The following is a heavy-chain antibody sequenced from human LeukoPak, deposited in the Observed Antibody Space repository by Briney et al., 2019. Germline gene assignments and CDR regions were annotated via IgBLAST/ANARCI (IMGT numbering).Heavy chain of an antibody. CDR1: GFTFSSYS. J-gene: IGHJ4*02. D-gene: IGHD3-10*01. CDR3: AREVNYYGSGSYYY. V-gene: IGHV3-21*01. Sequence: GGSLRLSCAASGFTFSSYSMNWVRQALGKGLEWVSSISSSSSYIYYADSVKGRFTISRDNAKNSLYLQMNSLRAEDTAVYYCAREVNYYGSGSYYYWGQGTLVTVSS. CDR2: ISSSSSYI.